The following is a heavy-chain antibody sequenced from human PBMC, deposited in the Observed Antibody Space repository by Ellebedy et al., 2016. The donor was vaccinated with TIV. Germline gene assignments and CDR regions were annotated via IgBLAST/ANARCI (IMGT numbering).Heavy chain of an antibody. V-gene: IGHV3-30-3*01. J-gene: IGHJ4*02. CDR3: ARDAAGNGGKLDY. CDR2: ISNDENTE. D-gene: IGHD4-23*01. Sequence: GESLKISCAASGITFSSFAMHWVRQTPGKGLEWVAFISNDENTEYYVDSVKGRFTISRDNSKNTLYLQMNSLRADDTAIYYCARDAAGNGGKLDYWGQGALVTVSS. CDR1: GITFSSFA.